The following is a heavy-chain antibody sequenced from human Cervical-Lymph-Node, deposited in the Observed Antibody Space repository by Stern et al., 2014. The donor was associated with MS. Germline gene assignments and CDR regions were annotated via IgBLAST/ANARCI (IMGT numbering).Heavy chain of an antibody. V-gene: IGHV1-46*03. Sequence: VQLVESGTEVKKPGASMKVSCKTSGFIFTNYYIHWVRQAPGQGLEWMGIINPRGGSTDYAQKFQGRLTVTRDTSTNTVYMQLISLRSDDTAVYYCARYYDGYDGGLDYWGQGALVIVSS. J-gene: IGHJ4*02. CDR1: GFIFTNYY. D-gene: IGHD3-3*01. CDR2: INPRGGST. CDR3: ARYYDGYDGGLDY.